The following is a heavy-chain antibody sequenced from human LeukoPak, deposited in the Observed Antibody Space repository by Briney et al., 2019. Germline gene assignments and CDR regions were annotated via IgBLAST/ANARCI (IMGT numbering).Heavy chain of an antibody. CDR2: INSDGSEG. J-gene: IGHJ3*01. CDR3: ARSSYSSSSSV. V-gene: IGHV3-7*03. Sequence: GSPRLSCAASGFTFSSYAMSWSRQAPGKGLEWVASINSDGSEGYYADVVKGRFTISRDNAKNSLYLQINSLRAEDTAVYYCARSSYSSSSSVWGQGTMVTVSS. CDR1: GFTFSSYA. D-gene: IGHD6-6*01.